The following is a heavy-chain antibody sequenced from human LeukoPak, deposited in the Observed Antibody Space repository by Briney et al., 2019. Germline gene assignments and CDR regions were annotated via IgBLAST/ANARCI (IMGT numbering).Heavy chain of an antibody. Sequence: PGRSLRLSCAASGFTFDDYAMHWVRQAPGKGLEWVSGISWNSGSIGYADSVKGRFTISRDNAKNSLYLQMNSLRAEDTALYYCAKDRGYDSSGYYFDNWGQGTLVTVSS. CDR3: AKDRGYDSSGYYFDN. D-gene: IGHD3-22*01. CDR2: ISWNSGSI. CDR1: GFTFDDYA. J-gene: IGHJ4*02. V-gene: IGHV3-9*01.